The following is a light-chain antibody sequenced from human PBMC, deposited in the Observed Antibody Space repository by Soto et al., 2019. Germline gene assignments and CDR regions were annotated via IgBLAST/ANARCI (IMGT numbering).Light chain of an antibody. J-gene: IGKJ5*01. Sequence: DIVLTQSPATLSLSPGERATLSCGASQSVSSSRLAWYQQKPALAPRLLIYDASNRATGIPARFSGSGSGTDFTLTISSLEPEDFAVYYCQQRSSFGQGTRLEIK. CDR2: DAS. V-gene: IGKV3D-20*02. CDR3: QQRSS. CDR1: QSVSSSR.